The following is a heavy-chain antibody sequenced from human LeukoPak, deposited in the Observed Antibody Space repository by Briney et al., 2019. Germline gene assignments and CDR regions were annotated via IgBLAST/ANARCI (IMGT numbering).Heavy chain of an antibody. D-gene: IGHD3-22*01. CDR2: ISGSGGST. CDR1: GFTFSSYA. Sequence: GGSLRLSCAASGFTFSSYAMSWVRQAPGKGLEWVSAISGSGGSTYYADSVKGRFTISRDNSKNTLYLQMNSLRAEDTAVYYCAKDRVVVVITGRPDWFDPWGQGTLVTVSS. V-gene: IGHV3-23*01. J-gene: IGHJ5*02. CDR3: AKDRVVVVITGRPDWFDP.